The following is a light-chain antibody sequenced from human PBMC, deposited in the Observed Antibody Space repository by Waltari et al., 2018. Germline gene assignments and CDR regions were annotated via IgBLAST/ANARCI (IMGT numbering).Light chain of an antibody. Sequence: EIVLTQSPGSLSLSPGERATLSCRASQSVSKYLAWYQQKPGQAPRLLIYHVSSRATGIPDRFSGSGFGTDFSLTISRLEPEDFAVYYCQKYESLPATFGQGTKVEIK. CDR3: QKYESLPAT. CDR2: HVS. V-gene: IGKV3-20*01. J-gene: IGKJ1*01. CDR1: QSVSKY.